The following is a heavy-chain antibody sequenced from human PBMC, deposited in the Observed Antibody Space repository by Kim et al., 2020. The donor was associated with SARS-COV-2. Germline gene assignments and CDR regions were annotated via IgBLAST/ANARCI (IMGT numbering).Heavy chain of an antibody. CDR2: IYYSGST. J-gene: IGHJ4*02. CDR1: GGSISSYY. CDR3: ARALGGYCSSTSCYLLDY. Sequence: SETLSLTCTVSGGSISSYYWSWIRQPPGKGLEWIGYIYYSGSTNYNPSLKSRVTISVDTSKNQFSLKLSSVTAADTAVYYCARALGGYCSSTSCYLLDYWGQGTLVTVSS. V-gene: IGHV4-59*01. D-gene: IGHD2-2*01.